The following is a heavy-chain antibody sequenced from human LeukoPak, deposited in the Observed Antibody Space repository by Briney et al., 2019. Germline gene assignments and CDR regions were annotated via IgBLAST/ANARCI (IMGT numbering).Heavy chain of an antibody. V-gene: IGHV3-48*04. Sequence: TGGSLRLSCAASGFTFSSYGMNWVRQAPGKGLEWVSYISSSSNTIYYPDSVKGRFTISRDNAKNSLYLQMNSLRAEDTAVYYCAREERDGYNLGVRTGAFDIWGQGTMVTVSS. J-gene: IGHJ3*02. CDR1: GFTFSSYG. CDR3: AREERDGYNLGVRTGAFDI. CDR2: ISSSSNTI. D-gene: IGHD5-24*01.